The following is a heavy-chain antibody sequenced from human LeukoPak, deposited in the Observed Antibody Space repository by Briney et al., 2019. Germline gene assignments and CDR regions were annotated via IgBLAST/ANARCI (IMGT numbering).Heavy chain of an antibody. CDR3: ARERVYCSGGSCVYYFDY. CDR1: GFTFSSNY. D-gene: IGHD2-15*01. Sequence: GGSLRPSCAASGFTFSSNYMNWVRQAPGKGLEWVSVIYSGGSTYYADSVKGRFTISRDNPKNTLFLQMNSLRAEDTAVYCCARERVYCSGGSCVYYFDYWGQGTPVTVSS. J-gene: IGHJ4*02. V-gene: IGHV3-66*01. CDR2: IYSGGST.